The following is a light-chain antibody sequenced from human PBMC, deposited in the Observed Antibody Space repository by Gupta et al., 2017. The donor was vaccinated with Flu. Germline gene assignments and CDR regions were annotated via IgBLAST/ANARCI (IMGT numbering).Light chain of an antibody. J-gene: IGKJ3*01. CDR1: HSLLHSNGYNY. CDR3: KQANQTPFT. CDR2: LAS. V-gene: IGKV2-28*01. Sequence: DIVMTQSPLSQPVTPGEPASITCSSSHSLLHSNGYNYLDWYLQQPRPSPQLLFYLASNRASMVPDSCSGGGAGKVFTLNISRLEDEDVGVYYHKQANQTPFTFGHGTKVDIK.